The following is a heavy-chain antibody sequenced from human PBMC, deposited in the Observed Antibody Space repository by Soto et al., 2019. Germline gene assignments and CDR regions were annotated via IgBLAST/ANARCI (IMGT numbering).Heavy chain of an antibody. J-gene: IGHJ4*02. D-gene: IGHD5-12*01. CDR2: IYYSGST. CDR1: GGSISSYY. Sequence: SETLSLTCTVSGGSISSYYWSWIRQPPGKGLEWIGYIYYSGSTNYNPSLKSRVTISVDTSKNQFSLKLSSVTAADTAVYYCARAKVEMATILVGALAYWGQGTLVTVSS. CDR3: ARAKVEMATILVGALAY. V-gene: IGHV4-59*01.